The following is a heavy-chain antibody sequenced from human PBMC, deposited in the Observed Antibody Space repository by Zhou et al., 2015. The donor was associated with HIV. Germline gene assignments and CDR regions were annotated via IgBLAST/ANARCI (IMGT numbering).Heavy chain of an antibody. J-gene: IGHJ3*02. V-gene: IGHV1-46*01. D-gene: IGHD3-16*02. CDR1: GYIFTSYY. Sequence: QVQLVQSGAEVKKPGASVKVSCKASGYIFTSYYIHWVRQAPGQGLEWMGMINPSGGNTNYAQKFQGRVTMTRDTSTSTIYMELSSLRSEDTAVYYCARDMGIMITFGGVVEHAFDIWGQGTLVTVSS. CDR2: INPSGGNT. CDR3: ARDMGIMITFGGVVEHAFDI.